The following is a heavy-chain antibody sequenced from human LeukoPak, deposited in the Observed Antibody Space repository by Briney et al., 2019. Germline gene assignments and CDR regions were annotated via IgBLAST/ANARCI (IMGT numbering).Heavy chain of an antibody. CDR1: GGSISSYY. D-gene: IGHD5-18*01. CDR2: IYYSGSA. CDR3: ACGYSYGTFDY. Sequence: PSETLSLTCTVSGGSISSYYWSWIRQPPGKGLEWIGYIYYSGSANYNPSLKSRVTISVDTSKNQFSLKLSSVTAADTAVYYCACGYSYGTFDYWGQGTLVTVSS. J-gene: IGHJ4*02. V-gene: IGHV4-59*01.